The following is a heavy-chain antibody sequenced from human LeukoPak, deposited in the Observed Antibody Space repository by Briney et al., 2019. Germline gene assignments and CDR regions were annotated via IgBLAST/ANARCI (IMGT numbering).Heavy chain of an antibody. V-gene: IGHV3-23*01. D-gene: IGHD6-6*01. Sequence: GGSLRLSCAASGFTFSNYAMSWVRQAPGKGLEWVSAISSGGPTDYADSVKGRSTISRDNSKCTLYLQMNNLRAEDTAVYYCAKDWQLADWGQGTLVTVSS. CDR2: ISSGGPT. CDR1: GFTFSNYA. CDR3: AKDWQLAD. J-gene: IGHJ4*02.